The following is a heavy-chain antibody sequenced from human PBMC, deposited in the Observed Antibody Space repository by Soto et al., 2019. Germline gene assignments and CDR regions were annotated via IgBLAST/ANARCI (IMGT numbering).Heavy chain of an antibody. CDR2: VYYTGTT. Sequence: XGTLSLTCTVSGGSISSYFYIWVRQPPGKGLEWIGSVYYTGTTDYNPSLKSRVTISVDTSKTQFSLNLRSVTAADTAVYYCARDLAAVPRAFDYWGRGTLVTVSS. V-gene: IGHV4-59*01. CDR3: ARDLAAVPRAFDY. D-gene: IGHD6-13*01. J-gene: IGHJ4*02. CDR1: GGSISSYF.